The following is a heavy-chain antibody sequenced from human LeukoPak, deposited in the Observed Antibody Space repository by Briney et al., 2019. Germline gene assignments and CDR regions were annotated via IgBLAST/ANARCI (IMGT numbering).Heavy chain of an antibody. V-gene: IGHV4-4*07. CDR2: IYTSGST. CDR1: GGSLSPDH. D-gene: IGHD2-2*01. CDR3: ARDATIVVVPAHYYYYGMDV. J-gene: IGHJ6*02. Sequence: SETLSLTCTVSGGSLSPDHWGWIRQPAGKGLEWIGRIYTSGSTNYNPSLKSRVTMSVDTSKNQFSLKLSSVTAADTAVYYCARDATIVVVPAHYYYYGMDVWGQGTTVTVSS.